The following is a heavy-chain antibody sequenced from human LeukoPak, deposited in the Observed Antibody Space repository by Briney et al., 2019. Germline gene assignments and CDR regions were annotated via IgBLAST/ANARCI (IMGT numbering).Heavy chain of an antibody. CDR3: ARRQDSSGYSDAFDI. V-gene: IGHV5-51*01. D-gene: IGHD3-22*01. CDR2: IYPGDSDT. J-gene: IGHJ3*02. Sequence: GESLTISCKGSGYSFTNYWIGWVRQMPGKGLEWMGIIYPGDSDTRYSPSFQGQVTISADKSISTAYLQWSSLKASDTAMYYCARRQDSSGYSDAFDIWGQGTMVSVSS. CDR1: GYSFTNYW.